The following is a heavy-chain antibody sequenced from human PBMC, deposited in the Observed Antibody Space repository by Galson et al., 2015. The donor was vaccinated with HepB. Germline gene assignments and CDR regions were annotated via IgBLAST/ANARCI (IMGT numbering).Heavy chain of an antibody. D-gene: IGHD4-17*01. CDR1: GFTFSTYG. CDR2: ISHEGRNK. Sequence: SLRLSCAASGFTFSTYGMHWVRQAPGKGLEWVAVISHEGRNKYYADSVKGRITISRDNSKKTLYLQMSSLRAEDTAVYYCAKEAAVTTHGGYYYYYGLDVWGQGTTVTVSS. V-gene: IGHV3-30*18. CDR3: AKEAAVTTHGGYYYYYGLDV. J-gene: IGHJ6*02.